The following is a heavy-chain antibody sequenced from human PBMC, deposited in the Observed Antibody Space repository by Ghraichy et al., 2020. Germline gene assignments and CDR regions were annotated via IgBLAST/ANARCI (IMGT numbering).Heavy chain of an antibody. J-gene: IGHJ5*01. Sequence: LSLTCAASGFTFDNSAMSWVRQAPGKGLEWISSISESGSRTYYADSVEGRLTISRDSSKSTLYLQINSLRAEDTATYYCAKMYKVRGIIRWFDSWGQGTLVAVSS. CDR2: ISESGSRT. V-gene: IGHV3-23*01. D-gene: IGHD3-10*01. CDR3: AKMYKVRGIIRWFDS. CDR1: GFTFDNSA.